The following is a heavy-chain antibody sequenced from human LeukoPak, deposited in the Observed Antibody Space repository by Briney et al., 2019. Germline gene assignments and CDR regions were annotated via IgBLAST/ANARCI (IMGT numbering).Heavy chain of an antibody. Sequence: SETLSLTCTVSGGSISSYYWSWIRQPPGTGLERIGYIYYSWSTNYNPSLKSRVTISVDTSKNQFSLKLNSVTAAATAVFYCARGGSGYSLDYWGQGTLVTVSS. CDR1: GGSISSYY. CDR2: IYYSWST. CDR3: ARGGSGYSLDY. D-gene: IGHD3-22*01. V-gene: IGHV4-59*08. J-gene: IGHJ4*02.